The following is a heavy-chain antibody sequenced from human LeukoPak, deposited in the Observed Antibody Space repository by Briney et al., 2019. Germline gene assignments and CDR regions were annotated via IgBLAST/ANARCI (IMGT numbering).Heavy chain of an antibody. Sequence: GGSLRLSCAASGFTFSSYSMNWVRQAPGKGLEWVSSITSSGRYIYYADSVKGRFTISRDNARNSLYLQMNSLRDEDTAVYYCAGDNIENGDLDYLDLWGQGTLVTVSS. CDR2: ITSSGRYI. CDR1: GFTFSSYS. J-gene: IGHJ4*02. D-gene: IGHD2-21*02. CDR3: AGDNIENGDLDYLDL. V-gene: IGHV3-21*01.